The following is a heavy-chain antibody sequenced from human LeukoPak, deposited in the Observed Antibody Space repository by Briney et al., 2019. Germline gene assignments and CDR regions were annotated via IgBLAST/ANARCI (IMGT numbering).Heavy chain of an antibody. V-gene: IGHV4-59*08. CDR2: IYYSRST. CDR1: GGAISSYE. Sequence: SATLSLTCKVSGGAISSYEWNWIRQPPGKGLEWIGYIYYSRSTNYNPSLKSRVTISVETTKNKSSRKLSSVTAAHTAVYYCARAAYGDGIDYWGQGTLVTASS. D-gene: IGHD4-17*01. CDR3: ARAAYGDGIDY. J-gene: IGHJ4*02.